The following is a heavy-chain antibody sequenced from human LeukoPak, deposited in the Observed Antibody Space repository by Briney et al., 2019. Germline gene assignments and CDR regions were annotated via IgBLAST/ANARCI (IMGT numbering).Heavy chain of an antibody. Sequence: GGSLRISCAASGFALSSHWMTWVRQVPGRGPEWVANVNRDGSETYYLDSVKGRFTISKDNAKNSLYLQMNSLRAEDTALYHCARNNGMDVWGQGTTVIVSS. V-gene: IGHV3-7*03. CDR3: ARNNGMDV. CDR2: VNRDGSET. CDR1: GFALSSHW. J-gene: IGHJ6*02.